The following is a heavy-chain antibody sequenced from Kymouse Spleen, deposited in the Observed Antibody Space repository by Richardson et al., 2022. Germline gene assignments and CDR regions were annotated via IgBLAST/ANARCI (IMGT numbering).Heavy chain of an antibody. D-gene: IGHD1-26*01. CDR2: TRNKANSYTT. CDR3: ARDGSYWPFDY. Sequence: EVQLVESGGGLVQPGGSLRLSCAASGFTFSDHYMDWVRQAPGKGLEWVGRTRNKANSYTTEYAASVKGRFTISRDDSKNSLYLQMNSLKTEDTAVYYCARDGSYWPFDYWGQGTLVTVSS. CDR1: GFTFSDHY. J-gene: IGHJ4*02. V-gene: IGHV3-72*01.